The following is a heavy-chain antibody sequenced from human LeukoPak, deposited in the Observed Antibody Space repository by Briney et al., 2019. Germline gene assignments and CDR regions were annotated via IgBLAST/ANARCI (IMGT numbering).Heavy chain of an antibody. J-gene: IGHJ4*02. CDR3: AKLTGMTYFDY. CDR1: GFIFSNDA. CDR2: IWFDGSNK. V-gene: IGHV3-33*06. Sequence: GRSLRLSCAASGFIFSNDAMHWVRQAPGKGLEWVAFIWFDGSNKHYADSVKGRFTISRDNSEDTLYLQMNSLRAEDTAVYYCAKLTGMTYFDYWGQGTLVTVSS. D-gene: IGHD1-20*01.